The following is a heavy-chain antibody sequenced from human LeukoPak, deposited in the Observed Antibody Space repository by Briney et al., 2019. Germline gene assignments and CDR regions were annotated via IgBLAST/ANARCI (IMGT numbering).Heavy chain of an antibody. D-gene: IGHD5-24*01. V-gene: IGHV4-31*03. CDR2: IYYSGST. CDR3: ARGPQVEMATPYFDY. Sequence: PSETLSLTCTVSGGSISSGGYYWSWLRQHPGKGLEWIGYIYYSGSTYYNPSLKSRVTISVDTSKNQFSLKLSFVTAADTAVYYCARGPQVEMATPYFDYWGQGTLVTVSS. CDR1: GGSISSGGYY. J-gene: IGHJ4*02.